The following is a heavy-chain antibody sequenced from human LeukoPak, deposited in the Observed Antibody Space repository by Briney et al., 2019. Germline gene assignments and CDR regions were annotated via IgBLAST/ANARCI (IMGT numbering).Heavy chain of an antibody. J-gene: IGHJ3*02. CDR2: INHSGST. CDR3: ARESYYDSSGYSHDAFDI. CDR1: GGSFSGYY. V-gene: IGHV4-34*01. D-gene: IGHD3-22*01. Sequence: SETLSFTCAVYGGSFSGYYWSWIRQPPGKGLEWIGEINHSGSTNYNPSLKSRVTISVDTSRNQFSLKLNSVTAADTAVYYCARESYYDSSGYSHDAFDIWGQGTMVTVSS.